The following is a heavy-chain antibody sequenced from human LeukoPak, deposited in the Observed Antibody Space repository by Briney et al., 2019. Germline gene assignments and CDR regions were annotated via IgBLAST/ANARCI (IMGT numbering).Heavy chain of an antibody. D-gene: IGHD5-18*01. CDR3: ARGSYGYSCPWYFDY. CDR1: GYTFTSYG. J-gene: IGHJ4*02. V-gene: IGHV1-18*01. CDR2: ISAYNGNT. Sequence: GASVKVSCKASGYTFTSYGISWVRQAPGQGLEWMGWISAYNGNTNYAQKLQGRVTMTTDTSTSTAYMELRSLRSDDTAVYYCARGSYGYSCPWYFDYWGQGTLVTVSS.